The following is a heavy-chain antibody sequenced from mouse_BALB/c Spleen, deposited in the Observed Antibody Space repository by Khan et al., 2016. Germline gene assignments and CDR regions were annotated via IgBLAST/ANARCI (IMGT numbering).Heavy chain of an antibody. CDR2: IRLKSDNYAT. CDR1: GFTFSSYW. J-gene: IGHJ4*01. CDR3: SMVTTYYAMDY. V-gene: IGHV6-6*02. Sequence: EVQLQESGGGLVQPGGSMKLSCVASGFTFSSYWMSWVRQSPEKGLEWVAEIRLKSDNYATHYAESVKGKSTISRDDSKSRLYLQMNSLRAEDTGIYYCSMVTTYYAMDYWGQGTSVTVSS. D-gene: IGHD2-10*02.